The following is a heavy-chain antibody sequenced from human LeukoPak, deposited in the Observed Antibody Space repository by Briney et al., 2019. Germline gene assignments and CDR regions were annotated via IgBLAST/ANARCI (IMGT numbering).Heavy chain of an antibody. CDR3: ASARVYYASRGWTYGMDV. CDR1: GGSFSGYY. J-gene: IGHJ6*02. Sequence: SETLSLTCAVYGGSFSGYYWSWVRQAPGKGLEWIGEINNSGTTNYNPSLKSLVTVSLDTRRKPFSLRLSSVTALHTGVYYCASARVYYASRGWTYGMDVWGQGTTVTVSS. D-gene: IGHD3-22*01. V-gene: IGHV4-34*01. CDR2: INNSGTT.